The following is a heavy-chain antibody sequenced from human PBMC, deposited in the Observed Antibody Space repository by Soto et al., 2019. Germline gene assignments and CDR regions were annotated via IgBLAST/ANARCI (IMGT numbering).Heavy chain of an antibody. J-gene: IGHJ4*02. Sequence: VQLVESGGGLVAASGFTFSSQRLHWVRQAPGKGLVWISRINNDGTSTNYADSVKGRFTVSRDNAKKTMSLQMNSLRAEDTAVYYCASWRGGYTYGLDHWGQGTPVTVSS. CDR2: INNDGTST. CDR3: ASWRGGYTYGLDH. CDR1: GFTFSSQR. V-gene: IGHV3-74*01. D-gene: IGHD5-18*01.